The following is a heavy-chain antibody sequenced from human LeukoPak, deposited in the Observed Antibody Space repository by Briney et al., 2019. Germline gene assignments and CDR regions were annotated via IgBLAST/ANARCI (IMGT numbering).Heavy chain of an antibody. J-gene: IGHJ4*02. D-gene: IGHD6-19*01. CDR3: AKASVSGSHWLAYYFDY. CDR2: ISDDGNNE. CDR1: GFTLSSDG. V-gene: IGHV3-30*18. Sequence: PGRSLRLSWAAAGFTLSSDGMQWVRQAPGKGLEWGAVISDDGNNEYYPHSVKGRFIMSRDSSNNTLYLQMNSLRAEDSAVYYCAKASVSGSHWLAYYFDYWGQGTLVTVSS.